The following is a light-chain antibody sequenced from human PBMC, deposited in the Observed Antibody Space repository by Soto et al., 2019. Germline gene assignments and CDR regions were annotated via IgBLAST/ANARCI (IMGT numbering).Light chain of an antibody. J-gene: IGKJ4*01. CDR2: GTS. V-gene: IGKV3-15*01. Sequence: DIVLTQSPVTLSVSPGEGATLSCRASQSFGTNLGWYQQKSGQAPRLLIYGTSIRATGIPARFSGSGSGTEFNLTISSLQSEDLAVYYCQQYNSWPLTFGGGTKVEIK. CDR1: QSFGTN. CDR3: QQYNSWPLT.